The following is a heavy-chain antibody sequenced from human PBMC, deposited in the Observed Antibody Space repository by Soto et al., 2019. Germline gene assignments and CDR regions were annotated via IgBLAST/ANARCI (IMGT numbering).Heavy chain of an antibody. Sequence: QVQLVESGGGVVQPGRSLRLSCAASGFTFSSYGMHWVRQAPGKGQEWVAVISYDGSNKYYADSVKGRFTISRDNSKNTLYLQMNSLRAEDTAVYYCAKEAVAGPFFDYWGQGTLVTVSS. CDR1: GFTFSSYG. D-gene: IGHD6-19*01. V-gene: IGHV3-30*18. J-gene: IGHJ4*02. CDR3: AKEAVAGPFFDY. CDR2: ISYDGSNK.